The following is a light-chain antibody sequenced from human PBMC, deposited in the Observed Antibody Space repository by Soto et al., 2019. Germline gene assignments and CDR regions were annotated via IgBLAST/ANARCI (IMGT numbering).Light chain of an antibody. Sequence: EIVMTQSPATLSVSPGERATLSCRASQSVSSNLAWYQQKPGQAPRLLIYGASTRATGIPARFSRSGSGTEFTLTISSLQSEDFAVYYCQQRSNWPLTFGGGTKVEIK. CDR3: QQRSNWPLT. CDR1: QSVSSN. V-gene: IGKV3-15*01. J-gene: IGKJ4*01. CDR2: GAS.